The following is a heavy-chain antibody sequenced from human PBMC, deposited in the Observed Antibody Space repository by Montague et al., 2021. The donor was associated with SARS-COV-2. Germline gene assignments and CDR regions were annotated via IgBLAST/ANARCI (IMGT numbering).Heavy chain of an antibody. D-gene: IGHD6-13*01. CDR3: VRAFCNSCKWFDP. J-gene: IGHJ5*02. Sequence: SLRLSCAASGFTFSASWMHWVRQAPGQGLEWVARIRAGGTTTSYADSVKGRFTISRDNAQDTVYLHMTTLTAEDTAVYYCVRAFCNSCKWFDPWGQGTMVTVSS. CDR2: IRAGGTTT. CDR1: GFTFSASW. V-gene: IGHV3-74*01.